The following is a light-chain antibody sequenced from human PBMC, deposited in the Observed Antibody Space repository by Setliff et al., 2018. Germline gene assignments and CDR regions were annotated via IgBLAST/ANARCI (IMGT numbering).Light chain of an antibody. V-gene: IGLV2-14*03. CDR2: DVS. CDR3: NSHTSFIAPNWV. CDR1: SSDVGAYNY. J-gene: IGLJ3*02. Sequence: QSAPTQPASVSGSPGQSITISCTGTSSDVGAYNYVSWYQQHPGKTPKLMISDVSNRPSGVSDPFSGSKSGSTASLTISGLLAEDEADYCCNSHTSFIAPNWVCGGGTK.